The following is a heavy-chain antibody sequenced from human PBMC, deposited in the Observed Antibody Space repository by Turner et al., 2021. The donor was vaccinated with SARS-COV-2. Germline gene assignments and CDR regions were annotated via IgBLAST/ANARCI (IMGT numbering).Heavy chain of an antibody. CDR2: INPNSGGT. Sequence: QVQLVQSGAEVKKPGASVKVSCQASGYTFTGYYMLWVRQAPGQGLEWMGWINPNSGGTNYAQRFQGSVTMTRDTSISTAYMELSRLRSDDTAVYYCARGETIAVAGTQYFDYWGQGTLVTVSS. CDR3: ARGETIAVAGTQYFDY. CDR1: GYTFTGYY. J-gene: IGHJ4*02. D-gene: IGHD6-19*01. V-gene: IGHV1-2*02.